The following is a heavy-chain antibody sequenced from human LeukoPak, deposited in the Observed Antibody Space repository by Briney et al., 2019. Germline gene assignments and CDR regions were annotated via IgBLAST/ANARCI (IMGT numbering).Heavy chain of an antibody. J-gene: IGHJ4*02. Sequence: PSETLSLTCTVSGGSISFYYWTWIRQSAGKGLEWIGRIYTGGNTNYNPSLKSRATLSIDTSKNQFSLMLTSVTAADTAVYYCARDSRYYDFWSGYVDXXGQGIXVTV. CDR1: GGSISFYY. D-gene: IGHD3-3*01. CDR3: ARDSRYYDFWSGYVDX. V-gene: IGHV4-4*07. CDR2: IYTGGNT.